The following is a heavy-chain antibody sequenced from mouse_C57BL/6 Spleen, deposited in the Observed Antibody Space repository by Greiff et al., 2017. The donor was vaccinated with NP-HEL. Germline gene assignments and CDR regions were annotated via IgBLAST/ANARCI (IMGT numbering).Heavy chain of an antibody. V-gene: IGHV1-15*01. Sequence: QVQLQQSGAELVRPGASVTLSCKASGYTFTDYEMHWVKQTPVHGLEWIGAIDPETGGTAYNQKFKGKAILTADKSSSTAYMELRSLTSEDSAVYYCTREGGYDEFAYWGQGTLVTVSA. CDR1: GYTFTDYE. CDR2: IDPETGGT. J-gene: IGHJ3*01. CDR3: TREGGYDEFAY. D-gene: IGHD2-2*01.